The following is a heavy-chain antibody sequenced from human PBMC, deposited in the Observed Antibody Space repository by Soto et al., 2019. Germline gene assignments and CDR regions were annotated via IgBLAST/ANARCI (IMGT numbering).Heavy chain of an antibody. Sequence: ETLSLTCAVSGYSISSGYYWGWIRQPPGKGLEWIGSIYHSGSTYYNPSLKSRVTISVDTSKNQFSLKLSSVTAADTAVYYCARDIVGATGGMDVWGQGTTVTVSS. CDR1: GYSISSGYY. D-gene: IGHD1-26*01. CDR3: ARDIVGATGGMDV. V-gene: IGHV4-38-2*02. J-gene: IGHJ6*02. CDR2: IYHSGST.